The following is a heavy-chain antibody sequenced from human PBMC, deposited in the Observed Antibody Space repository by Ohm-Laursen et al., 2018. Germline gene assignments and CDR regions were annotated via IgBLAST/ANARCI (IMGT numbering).Heavy chain of an antibody. V-gene: IGHV4-38-2*01. D-gene: IGHD6-13*01. CDR2: IHHGGST. CDR1: GYSIRSGYH. J-gene: IGHJ4*02. Sequence: PSETLSLTCAVSGYSIRSGYHWGWVRQPPGKGLEWVGSIHHGGSTHYKTSLKSRVTISADTSKNQFSLKLSSVTAADTAVYYCARIRGVVAAGTFDYWGQGTLVTVSS. CDR3: ARIRGVVAAGTFDY.